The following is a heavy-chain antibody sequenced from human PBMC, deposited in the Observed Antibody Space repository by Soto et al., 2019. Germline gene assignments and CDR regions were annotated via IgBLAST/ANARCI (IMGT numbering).Heavy chain of an antibody. CDR1: GASITSTTYF. CDR3: AKHLPRTGRFDY. V-gene: IGHV4-39*01. CDR2: IYYGGKT. J-gene: IGHJ4*02. Sequence: QLQLHESGPGLVKPSETLSLTCSLSGASITSTTYFWAWIRQPPGKGLEWVGSIYYGGKTHYNPSLKSRTTISVDRSRNQFSLQVSSVTAADTAVYYCAKHLPRTGRFDYWGQGTVVTVSS.